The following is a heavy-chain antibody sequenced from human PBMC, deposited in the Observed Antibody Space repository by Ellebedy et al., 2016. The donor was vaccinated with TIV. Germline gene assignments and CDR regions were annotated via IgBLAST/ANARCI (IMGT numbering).Heavy chain of an antibody. CDR2: ISALGTNT. V-gene: IGHV3-23*01. Sequence: GGSLRLXXVASGILFSDYAMSWVRQVPGKGLEWVSSISALGTNTKCADSVKGRCTISRDNSKNTVYLQLNSLRAEDTASYYCATWDCRGGSCYSFDTWGQGSLVTVSS. CDR1: GILFSDYA. D-gene: IGHD2-15*01. J-gene: IGHJ4*02. CDR3: ATWDCRGGSCYSFDT.